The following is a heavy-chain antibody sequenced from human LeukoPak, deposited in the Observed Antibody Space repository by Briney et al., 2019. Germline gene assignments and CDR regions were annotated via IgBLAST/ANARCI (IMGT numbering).Heavy chain of an antibody. CDR1: GFTFGSYW. CDR3: ARDGSVGATNFDY. D-gene: IGHD1-26*01. J-gene: IGHJ4*02. V-gene: IGHV3-7*01. CDR2: IKQDGSEK. Sequence: GGSLRLSCAASGFTFGSYWMSWVRQAPGKGLEWVANIKQDGSEKYYVDSVKGRFTISRDNAKNSLYLQMNSLRAEDTAVYYCARDGSVGATNFDYWGQGTLVTVSS.